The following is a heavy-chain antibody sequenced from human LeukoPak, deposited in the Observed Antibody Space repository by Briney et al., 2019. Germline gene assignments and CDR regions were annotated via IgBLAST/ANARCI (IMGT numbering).Heavy chain of an antibody. CDR2: ISDDGNNK. CDR3: ATGAREAGY. V-gene: IGHV3-30*03. D-gene: IGHD3-10*01. J-gene: IGHJ4*02. CDR1: GFAFSTYG. Sequence: GGSLRLSCAASGFAFSTYGMHWVRQAPGKGLEWVAVISDDGNNKYYVDSVKGRFTISRDNPQNTLYLQMDSLRAEDTAVYYCATGAREAGYWGQGTLVTVSS.